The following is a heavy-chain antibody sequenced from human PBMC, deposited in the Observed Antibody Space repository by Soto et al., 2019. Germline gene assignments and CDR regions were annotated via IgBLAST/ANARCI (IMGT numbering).Heavy chain of an antibody. V-gene: IGHV3-30-3*01. D-gene: IGHD3-10*01. CDR2: ISYDGSDK. CDR1: GFTFSSYA. Sequence: PGGALRLSCAASGFTFSSYAMHWVRQAPGKGLEWVALISYDGSDKDYADSVKGRFTISRDNAKNSLYLQMNSLRVDDTAVYYCARRAYYVTRGPFSVVFDGWGQGTMV. J-gene: IGHJ3*01. CDR3: ARRAYYVTRGPFSVVFDG.